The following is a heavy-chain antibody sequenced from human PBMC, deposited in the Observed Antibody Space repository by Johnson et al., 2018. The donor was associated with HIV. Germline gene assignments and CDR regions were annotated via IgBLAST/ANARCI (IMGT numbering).Heavy chain of an antibody. Sequence: VQLVESGGGLVQPGGSLRLSCAASGFTHSAYWMTWVRQAPGKGLEWVANIKQDGSNKYYVDSVKGRFTISRDNAKNSLYLQMNSLRAEDTAVYYCARGFDAFDIWGQGTMVTVSS. CDR1: GFTHSAYW. CDR3: ARGFDAFDI. J-gene: IGHJ3*02. V-gene: IGHV3-7*05. CDR2: IKQDGSNK.